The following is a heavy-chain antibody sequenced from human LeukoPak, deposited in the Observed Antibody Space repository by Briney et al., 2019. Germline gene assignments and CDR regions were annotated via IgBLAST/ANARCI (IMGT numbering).Heavy chain of an antibody. CDR3: ARGVIYYVAVAGTAESYYYMDV. CDR2: IYYSGNT. D-gene: IGHD6-19*01. J-gene: IGHJ6*03. Sequence: SETLSLTCTVSGVSISSSNSYWGWIRQPPGKGLEWIGSIYYSGNTYYNASLKSQVSISIDTSKNQFSLRLSSVTAADTAVYYCARGVIYYVAVAGTAESYYYMDVWGKGTTVTVSS. V-gene: IGHV4-39*01. CDR1: GVSISSSNSY.